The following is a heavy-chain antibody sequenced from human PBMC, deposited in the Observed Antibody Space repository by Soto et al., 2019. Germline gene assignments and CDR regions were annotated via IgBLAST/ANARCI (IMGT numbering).Heavy chain of an antibody. CDR3: ARESGIAARPDGY. J-gene: IGHJ4*02. CDR2: IYYSGST. V-gene: IGHV4-31*03. CDR1: GGSNSSGGYY. D-gene: IGHD6-6*01. Sequence: SETLSLTCTVSGGSNSSGGYYWSWIRQHPGKGLEWIGYIYYSGSTYYNPSLRSRVTISVDTSKNQFSLKLSSVTAADTAVYYCARESGIAARPDGYWGQGTLVTVSS.